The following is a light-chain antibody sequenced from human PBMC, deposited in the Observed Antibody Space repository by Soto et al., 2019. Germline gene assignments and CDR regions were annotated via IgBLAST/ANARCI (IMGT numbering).Light chain of an antibody. CDR3: QQNGGSPLT. CDR1: QSVSSSY. J-gene: IGKJ4*01. CDR2: GAS. Sequence: EIVLTQSPGTLSLSPGERATLSCRASQSVSSSYLGWYQQKPGQAPRLLIYGASNRATGIPDRFSGIGSGTKFNHTIRRLKLEVFEVYYCQQNGGSPLTFGEGTPVETK. V-gene: IGKV3-20*01.